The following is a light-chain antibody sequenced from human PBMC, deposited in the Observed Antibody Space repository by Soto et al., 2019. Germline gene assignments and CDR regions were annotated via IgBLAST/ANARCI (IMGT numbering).Light chain of an antibody. V-gene: IGKV3-20*01. CDR1: QSVNNNY. Sequence: EIVLTQSPATLALSPGERATLSCRASQSVNNNYLTWYQQKRGQAPRLLIHGASSRATGIPDRFSGSGSGTDFTLTISRLEPEDFAVYYCQQYGSAPFTFGPGTKVGIK. CDR3: QQYGSAPFT. J-gene: IGKJ3*01. CDR2: GAS.